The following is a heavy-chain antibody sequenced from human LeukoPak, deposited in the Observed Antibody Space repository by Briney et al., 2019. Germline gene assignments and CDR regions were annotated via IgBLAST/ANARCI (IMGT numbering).Heavy chain of an antibody. CDR3: ARHVVPDMDYFDY. CDR2: INHSGST. CDR1: GGSSSGYY. Sequence: PSETLSLTCAVYGGSSSGYYWSWIRQPPGKGLEWIGEINHSGSTNYNPSLKSRVAISVDTSKNQFSLKLSSVTAADTAVYHCARHVVPDMDYFDYCGQGTLVTVSS. D-gene: IGHD2-15*01. J-gene: IGHJ4*02. V-gene: IGHV4-34*01.